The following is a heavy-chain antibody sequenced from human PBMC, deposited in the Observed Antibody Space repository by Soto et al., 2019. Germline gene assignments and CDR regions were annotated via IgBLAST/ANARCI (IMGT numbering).Heavy chain of an antibody. CDR1: GFIFSDYA. V-gene: IGHV3-30-3*01. CDR2: ISPAGTNQ. CDR3: ARENSRISPRLFQH. D-gene: IGHD6-6*01. J-gene: IGHJ1*01. Sequence: LRLSCVASGFIFSDYAMHWARQAPGRGLEWVALISPAGTNQYYADSAKGRFTISRDNSKNTLYLQMNSLRPEDTGLYYCARENSRISPRLFQHWGHGTLVTVSS.